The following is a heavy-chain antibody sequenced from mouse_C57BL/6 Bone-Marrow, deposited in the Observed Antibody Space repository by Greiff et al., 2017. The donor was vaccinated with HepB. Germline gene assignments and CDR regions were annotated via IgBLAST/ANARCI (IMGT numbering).Heavy chain of an antibody. J-gene: IGHJ3*01. CDR2: INPNNGGT. D-gene: IGHD2-3*01. V-gene: IGHV1-26*01. CDR3: AKIYDGYYGPFAY. Sequence: EVQLQQSGPELVKPGASVKISCKASGYTFTDYYMNWVKQSHGKSLEWIGDINPNNGGTSYNQKFKGKATLTVDKSSSTAYMELRGLTSEDSAVYYCAKIYDGYYGPFAYWGQGTLVTVSA. CDR1: GYTFTDYY.